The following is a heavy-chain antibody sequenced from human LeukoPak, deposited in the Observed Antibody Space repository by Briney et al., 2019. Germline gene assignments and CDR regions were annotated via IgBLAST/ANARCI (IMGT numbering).Heavy chain of an antibody. Sequence: PSETLSLTCTVSGGTISSYYWNWIRQPPGKGLEWIGYIYYSGSTNYNPSLKRRVTQSVDTSKNQFSLKLSSATAVDTAVYYCARLRPDYDILTGFPMDVWGPGTTVTVSS. J-gene: IGHJ6*02. CDR1: GGTISSYY. CDR2: IYYSGST. V-gene: IGHV4-59*01. D-gene: IGHD3-9*01. CDR3: ARLRPDYDILTGFPMDV.